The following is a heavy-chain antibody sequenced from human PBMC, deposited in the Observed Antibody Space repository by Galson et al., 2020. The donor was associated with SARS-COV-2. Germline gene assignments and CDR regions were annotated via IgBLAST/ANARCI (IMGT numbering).Heavy chain of an antibody. V-gene: IGHV3-53*01. CDR1: GFTVSSNY. Sequence: GESLKISCADSGFTVSSNYMRWVRQAPGKGLEWVSVIYSGGSTYYADSVKGRFTISRDNSKNTLYLQMNSLRAEDKAVYYCARPIVGATRGMDVWGQGTTVTVSS. CDR2: IYSGGST. J-gene: IGHJ6*02. CDR3: ARPIVGATRGMDV. D-gene: IGHD1-26*01.